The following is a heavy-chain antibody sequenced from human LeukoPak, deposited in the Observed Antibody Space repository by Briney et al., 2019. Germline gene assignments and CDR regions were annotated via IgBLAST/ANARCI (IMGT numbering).Heavy chain of an antibody. D-gene: IGHD6-13*01. Sequence: GGSLRVSCSASGFSFSNYAMHWVRQAPGKGLEYVSTITSNGGPTYYADSVKGRFTISRDNSKNTLYLQMSSLRTEDTAVYYCAKGSYSSSWYTFFGYWGQGTLVTVSS. CDR3: AKGSYSSSWYTFFGY. CDR2: ITSNGGPT. J-gene: IGHJ4*02. V-gene: IGHV3-64D*06. CDR1: GFSFSNYA.